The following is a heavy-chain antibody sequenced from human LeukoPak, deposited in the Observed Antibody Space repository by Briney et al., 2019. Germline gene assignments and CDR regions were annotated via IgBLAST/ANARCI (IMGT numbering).Heavy chain of an antibody. CDR1: GGTFSSYA. CDR3: ARGLTLLWFGELIFGAFDI. CDR2: IIPIFGTA. D-gene: IGHD3-10*01. Sequence: GASVKVSCKASGGTFSSYAISWVRQAPGQGLEWMGGIIPIFGTANYAQKFQGRVTITADESTSTAYMELSSLRSEDTAVYYCARGLTLLWFGELIFGAFDIWGQGTMVTVSS. J-gene: IGHJ3*02. V-gene: IGHV1-69*13.